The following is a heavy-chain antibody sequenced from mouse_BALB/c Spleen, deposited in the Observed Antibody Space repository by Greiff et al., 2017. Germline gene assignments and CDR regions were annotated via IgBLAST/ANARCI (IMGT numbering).Heavy chain of an antibody. J-gene: IGHJ4*01. CDR2: ISSGSSTI. D-gene: IGHD2-14*01. CDR3: ARKRYDRGYAMDY. Sequence: VQLKESGGGLVQPGGSRKLSCAASGFTFSSFGMHWVRQAPEKGLEWVAYISSGSSTIYYADTVKGRFTISRDNPKNTLFLQMTSLRSEDTAMYYCARKRYDRGYAMDYWGQGTSVTVSS. V-gene: IGHV5-17*02. CDR1: GFTFSSFG.